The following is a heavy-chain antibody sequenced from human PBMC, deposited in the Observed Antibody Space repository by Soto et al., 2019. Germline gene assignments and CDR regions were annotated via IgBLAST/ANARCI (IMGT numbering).Heavy chain of an antibody. Sequence: EVQLVESGGGLVQPGRSLRLSCAASGFTFDDYAMHWVRQAPGKGLEWVSGISWNSGSIGYADSVKGRFTISRDNAKNSLYLHMNSLRAEDTALYCCAKDTPMLSGDRRDAFDIWGQGTMVTVSS. CDR2: ISWNSGSI. CDR3: AKDTPMLSGDRRDAFDI. CDR1: GFTFDDYA. V-gene: IGHV3-9*01. D-gene: IGHD3-10*01. J-gene: IGHJ3*02.